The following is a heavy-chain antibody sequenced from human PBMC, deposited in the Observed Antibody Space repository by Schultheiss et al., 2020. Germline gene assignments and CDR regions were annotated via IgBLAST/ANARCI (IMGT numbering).Heavy chain of an antibody. D-gene: IGHD2-2*01. CDR1: GYSFTSYW. V-gene: IGHV5-10-1*01. CDR3: ARDVGLVPAASYFQH. CDR2: IDPSDSYT. Sequence: GESLKISCKGSGYSFTSYWISWVRQMPGKGLEWMGRIDPSDSYTNYSPSFQGHVTISADKSISTAYLQWSSLKASDTAMYYCARDVGLVPAASYFQHWGQGTPVTVSS. J-gene: IGHJ1*01.